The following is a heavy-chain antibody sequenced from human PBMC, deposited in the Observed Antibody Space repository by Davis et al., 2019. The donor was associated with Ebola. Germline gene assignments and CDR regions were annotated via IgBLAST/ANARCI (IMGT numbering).Heavy chain of an antibody. J-gene: IGHJ4*02. CDR2: ISAYNGNT. CDR1: GYTFTSYG. CDR3: ARDLNRGFDY. V-gene: IGHV1-18*01. Sequence: ASVKVSCKAFGYTFTSYGISWVRQAPGQGPEWMGWISAYNGNTNYAQKFQGRVTMTRDTSTSTVYMELSSLRSEDTAVYYCARDLNRGFDYWGQGTLVTVSS. D-gene: IGHD3-10*01.